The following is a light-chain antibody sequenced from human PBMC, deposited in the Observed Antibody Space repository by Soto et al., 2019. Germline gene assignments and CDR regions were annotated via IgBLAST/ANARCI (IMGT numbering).Light chain of an antibody. CDR3: QQRSNWPPLT. CDR1: QSVSSY. J-gene: IGKJ5*01. Sequence: EIVLTQSPATLSLSPGERATLSCRASQSVSSYLAWYQQKPGQAPRLLIYDASNRATGIPARFSGSGSGTDFSLPISSLEPEDFAVYYCQQRSNWPPLTCGQGTRLEIK. CDR2: DAS. V-gene: IGKV3-11*01.